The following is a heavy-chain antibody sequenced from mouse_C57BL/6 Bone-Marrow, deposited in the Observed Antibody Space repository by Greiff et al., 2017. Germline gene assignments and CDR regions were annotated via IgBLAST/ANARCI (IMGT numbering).Heavy chain of an antibody. Sequence: QFQLQQSGAELVSPGASVTLSCKASGYTFTDSEMLWVKQTPVHGLIWIGAIDPETGGPAYNQKFKGKAILTADKSSSTAYMGLRSLTSEDSAVYYCTRRGDGYDGAWFAYWGQGTLVTVAA. CDR3: TRRGDGYDGAWFAY. CDR2: IDPETGGP. CDR1: GYTFTDSE. J-gene: IGHJ3*01. D-gene: IGHD2-2*01. V-gene: IGHV1-15*01.